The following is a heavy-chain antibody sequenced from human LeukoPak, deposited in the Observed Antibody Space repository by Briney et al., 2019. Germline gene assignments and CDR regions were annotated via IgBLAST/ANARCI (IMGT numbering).Heavy chain of an antibody. V-gene: IGHV4-34*01. Sequence: PSETLSLTCAVYGGSFSGYYWSWIRQPPGKGLEWIGEINHSGSTNYNPSLKSRVTISVDTSKNQFPLKLSSVTAADTAVYYCARGPRGSWYFFWFDYWGQGTLVTVSS. CDR1: GGSFSGYY. J-gene: IGHJ5*01. CDR3: ARGPRGSWYFFWFDY. CDR2: INHSGST. D-gene: IGHD6-13*01.